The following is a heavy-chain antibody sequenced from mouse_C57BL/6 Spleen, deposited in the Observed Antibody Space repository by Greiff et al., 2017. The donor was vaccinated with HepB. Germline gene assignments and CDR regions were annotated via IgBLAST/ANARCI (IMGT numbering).Heavy chain of an antibody. CDR3: ASDRVYSNYAYYYAMDY. D-gene: IGHD2-5*01. V-gene: IGHV1-39*01. CDR2: INPNYGTT. CDR1: GYSFTDYN. Sequence: EVQLQQSGPELVKPGASVKISCKASGYSFTDYNMNWVKQSNGKSLEWIGVINPNYGTTSYNQKFKGKATLTVDQSSSTAYMQLNSLTSEDSAVYYCASDRVYSNYAYYYAMDYWGQGTSVTVSS. J-gene: IGHJ4*01.